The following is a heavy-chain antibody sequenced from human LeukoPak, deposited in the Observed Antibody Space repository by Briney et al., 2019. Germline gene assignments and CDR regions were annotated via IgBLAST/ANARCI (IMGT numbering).Heavy chain of an antibody. V-gene: IGHV6-1*01. CDR3: ARDTDYVVDY. CDR2: TYYRSRWYN. J-gene: IGHJ4*02. CDR1: GDXVSSNSAA. D-gene: IGHD4-17*01. Sequence: SQTLSLTCAFSGDXVSSNSAAWNWIRQSPSRGLDWLGRTYYRSRWYNDYAVSVKSRITINPDTSKNQFSLHLNSVTPEDTAVYYCARDTDYVVDYWGQGALVTVSS.